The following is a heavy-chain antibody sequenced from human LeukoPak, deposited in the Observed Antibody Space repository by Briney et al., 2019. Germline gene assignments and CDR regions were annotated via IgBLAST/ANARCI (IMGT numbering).Heavy chain of an antibody. V-gene: IGHV3-43*01. D-gene: IGHD4-17*01. CDR1: GFTFNDYT. J-gene: IGHJ6*03. CDR3: AKDQYGDYELGFFMDV. CDR2: IRWDGGDT. Sequence: GGSLRLSCAASGFTFNDYTIHWVRQAPGRGLEWVSLIRWDGGDTYYADSVEGRFTISRDNAKNSLYLQMNSLRSEDTALYYCAKDQYGDYELGFFMDVWGKGTTVTVSS.